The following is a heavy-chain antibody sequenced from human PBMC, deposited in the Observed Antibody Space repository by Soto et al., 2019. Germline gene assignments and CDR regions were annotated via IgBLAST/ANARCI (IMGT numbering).Heavy chain of an antibody. Sequence: QVQLVESGGGVVQPGRSLRLSCAASGFTFSSYGMHWVRQAPGKGLEWVAVISYDGSNKYYADSVKGRFTISRDNSKNTLYLQMNSLRAEDTAVYYCAKVEFVRDSSGYYPQTLDYWGQGTLVTVSS. CDR1: GFTFSSYG. CDR2: ISYDGSNK. D-gene: IGHD3-22*01. V-gene: IGHV3-30*18. J-gene: IGHJ4*02. CDR3: AKVEFVRDSSGYYPQTLDY.